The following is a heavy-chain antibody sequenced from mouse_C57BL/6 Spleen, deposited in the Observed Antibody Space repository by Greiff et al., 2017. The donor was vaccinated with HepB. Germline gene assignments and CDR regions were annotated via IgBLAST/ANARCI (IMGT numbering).Heavy chain of an antibody. CDR1: GYTFTDYN. CDR3: ARNLLRRGYFDV. Sequence: EVQLQQSGPELVKPGASVKIPCKASGYTFTDYNMDWVKQSHGKSVEWIGDINPNNGGTIYNQKFKGKATLTVDKSSSTAYMELRSLTSEDTAVYYCARNLLRRGYFDVWGTGTTVTVSS. CDR2: INPNNGGT. V-gene: IGHV1-18*01. D-gene: IGHD1-1*01. J-gene: IGHJ1*03.